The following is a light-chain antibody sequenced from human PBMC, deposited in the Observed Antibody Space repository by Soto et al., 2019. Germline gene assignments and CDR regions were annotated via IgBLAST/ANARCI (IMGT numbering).Light chain of an antibody. J-gene: IGLJ3*02. V-gene: IGLV9-49*01. CDR2: VGPSGVVG. CDR3: GTDHGSGSNFVRV. CDR1: SGYSNYK. Sequence: QPVLTQPPSASASLGASVTLTCTLSSGYSNYKVDWYQQRPGKGPRFVMRVGPSGVVGPKGDGIPDRFSVLGSGLNRYLTIKNIHEEDESDYHCGTDHGSGSNFVRVFGGGTKLTVL.